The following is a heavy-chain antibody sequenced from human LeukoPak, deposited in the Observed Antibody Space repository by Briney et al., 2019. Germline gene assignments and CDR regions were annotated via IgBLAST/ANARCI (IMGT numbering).Heavy chain of an antibody. CDR2: ISGSGGST. J-gene: IGHJ4*02. D-gene: IGHD3-22*01. Sequence: GGSLRLSCAASGFTFSSYAMSWVRQAPGKGLEWASAISGSGGSTYYADSVKGRFTISRDNSKNTLYLQINSLRAEDTAVYYCAKDSPWYYYDSSGQIKSDYWGQGTLVTVSS. V-gene: IGHV3-23*01. CDR3: AKDSPWYYYDSSGQIKSDY. CDR1: GFTFSSYA.